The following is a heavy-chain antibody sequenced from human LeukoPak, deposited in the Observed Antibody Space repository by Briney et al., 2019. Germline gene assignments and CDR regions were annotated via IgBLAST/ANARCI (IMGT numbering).Heavy chain of an antibody. CDR1: GYSINSASY. CDR3: ARQTGTYGFRNY. D-gene: IGHD2-8*01. Sequence: SETPSLTCIVSGYSINSASYWGWIRQSPGKGLEWIGSINHSGSTYYNPSLKSRVTISVDTSKNQFSLNLSSVTATDTAVYYCARQTGTYGFRNYWGQGTLVTVSS. J-gene: IGHJ4*02. CDR2: INHSGST. V-gene: IGHV4-38-2*02.